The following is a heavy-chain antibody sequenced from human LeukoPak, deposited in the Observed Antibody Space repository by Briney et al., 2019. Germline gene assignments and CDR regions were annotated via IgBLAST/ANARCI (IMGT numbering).Heavy chain of an antibody. Sequence: SVKVSCKASGGTFSSYAISWVRQAPGQGLEWMGRIIPILGIANYAQKFQGRVTITADKSTSTAYMELSSLRSEDTAVYYCARDPPKQGMEDSSWYGDYYYYYGMDVWGQGTTVTVSS. CDR2: IIPILGIA. D-gene: IGHD6-13*01. CDR1: GGTFSSYA. V-gene: IGHV1-69*04. CDR3: ARDPPKQGMEDSSWYGDYYYYYGMDV. J-gene: IGHJ6*02.